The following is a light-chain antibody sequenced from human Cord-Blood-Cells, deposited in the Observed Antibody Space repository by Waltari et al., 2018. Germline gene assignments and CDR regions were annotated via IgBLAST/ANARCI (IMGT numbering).Light chain of an antibody. CDR3: QQSYSTLFT. CDR1: QSISSY. V-gene: IGKV1-39*01. CDR2: AAS. J-gene: IGKJ3*01. Sequence: IQMTQSPSSLSASVGARVTITCRASQSISSYLNWYQQKPGKAPTLLIYAASSLQSGVPSRFSGSGSGTDFTLTISSLQPEDFATYYCQQSYSTLFTFGPGSKVDIK.